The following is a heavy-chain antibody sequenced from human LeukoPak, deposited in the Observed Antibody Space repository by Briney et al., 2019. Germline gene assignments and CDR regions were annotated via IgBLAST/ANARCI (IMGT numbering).Heavy chain of an antibody. J-gene: IGHJ4*02. CDR2: ISAYNGNT. CDR3: ARDSGYSYGTDFDY. Sequence: ASVKVSCKASGYTFTSYGFSWVRQAPGQGLEWMGWISAYNGNTNYVQKLQGRVTMTTDTSTSTAYMELRSLRSDDTAVYYCARDSGYSYGTDFDYWGQGTLVTVSS. V-gene: IGHV1-18*01. D-gene: IGHD5-18*01. CDR1: GYTFTSYG.